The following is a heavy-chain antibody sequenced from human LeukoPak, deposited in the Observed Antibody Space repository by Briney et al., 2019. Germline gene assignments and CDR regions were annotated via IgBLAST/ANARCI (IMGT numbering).Heavy chain of an antibody. Sequence: PGGSLRLSCAAPGFTFSSYWMHWVRQAPGKGLVWVSRINSDGSSTSYADSVKGRFTISRDNAKNTLYLQMNSLRAEDTAVDYCARDQQDYDFWSGTTNWFDPWGQGTLVTVSS. CDR1: GFTFSSYW. D-gene: IGHD3-3*01. J-gene: IGHJ5*02. V-gene: IGHV3-74*01. CDR3: ARDQQDYDFWSGTTNWFDP. CDR2: INSDGSST.